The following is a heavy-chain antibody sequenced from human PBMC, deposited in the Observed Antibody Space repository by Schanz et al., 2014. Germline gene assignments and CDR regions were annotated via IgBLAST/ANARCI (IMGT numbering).Heavy chain of an antibody. D-gene: IGHD6-19*01. J-gene: IGHJ4*02. Sequence: EVQLVESGGGLVQPGGSLRLSCAASGFTFSSYSMNWVRRAPGKGLEWVSYISGSSRTIYYADSMKGRFTVSRNNAENALTRQINDLRAEDTGLYYCARVGSGSHCRLDYWGQGTLVTVSS. CDR2: ISGSSRTI. CDR3: ARVGSGSHCRLDY. CDR1: GFTFSSYS. V-gene: IGHV3-48*01.